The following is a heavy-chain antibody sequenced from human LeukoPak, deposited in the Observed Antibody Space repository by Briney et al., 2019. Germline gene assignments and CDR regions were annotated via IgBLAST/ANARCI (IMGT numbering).Heavy chain of an antibody. CDR1: GYTFTSYD. V-gene: IGHV1-8*01. J-gene: IGHJ3*02. D-gene: IGHD2-2*01. Sequence: GASVKVSCKASGYTFTSYDFNWVRQATGQRPEWMGWMSPNSGDTGYAQKFQDRVTMTRNTSISTAYMELSSLRSDDTAVYYCARGQYQLLKPTLGAFDIWGQGTMVTVSS. CDR2: MSPNSGDT. CDR3: ARGQYQLLKPTLGAFDI.